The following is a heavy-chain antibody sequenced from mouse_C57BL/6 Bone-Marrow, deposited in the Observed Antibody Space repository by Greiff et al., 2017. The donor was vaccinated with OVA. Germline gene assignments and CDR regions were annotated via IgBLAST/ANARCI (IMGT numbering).Heavy chain of an antibody. J-gene: IGHJ2*01. Sequence: VHVKQSGPELVKPGASVKIPCKASGYTFTDYNMDWVKQSHGKSLEWIGDINPNNGGTIYNQKFKGKATLTVDKSSSTAYMELRSLTSEDTAVYYCARRRNYFDYFDYWGQGTTLTVSS. CDR1: GYTFTDYN. V-gene: IGHV1-18*01. CDR3: ARRRNYFDYFDY. D-gene: IGHD1-1*01. CDR2: INPNNGGT.